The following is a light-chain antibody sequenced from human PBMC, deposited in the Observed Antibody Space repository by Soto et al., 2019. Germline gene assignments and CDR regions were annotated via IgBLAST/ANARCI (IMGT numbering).Light chain of an antibody. V-gene: IGKV1-39*01. J-gene: IGKJ1*01. Sequence: DIQMTQSPSSLSASVGDRVTITCRASQGISSYLNWYQQKPGKAPKLLIYAASSLQSGVPSRFSGSGSGTDFTLTITSLQPEDCATYYCQQSYTTLWTFGQGTKVDIK. CDR3: QQSYTTLWT. CDR1: QGISSY. CDR2: AAS.